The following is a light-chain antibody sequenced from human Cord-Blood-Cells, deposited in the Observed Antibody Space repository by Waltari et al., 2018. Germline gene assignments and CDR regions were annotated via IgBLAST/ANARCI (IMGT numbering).Light chain of an antibody. V-gene: IGLV2-23*01. J-gene: IGLJ1*01. CDR3: CSYAGSSTYV. Sequence: QSALTQPASVSGSPGQSITLSCTGTRSDVGSYNLFSWYQQHPGKAPKLMIYEGSKRPSGVSNRFSGSKSGNTASMTISGLQAEDEADYYCCSYAGSSTYVFGTGTKVTVL. CDR1: RSDVGSYNL. CDR2: EGS.